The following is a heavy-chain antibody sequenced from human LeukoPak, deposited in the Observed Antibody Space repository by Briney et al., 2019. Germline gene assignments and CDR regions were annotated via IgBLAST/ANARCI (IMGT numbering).Heavy chain of an antibody. D-gene: IGHD2-15*01. CDR3: ARGYCSGGSCYYYMDV. CDR2: ISSSSSYI. J-gene: IGHJ6*03. CDR1: GFTFSSYS. V-gene: IGHV3-21*01. Sequence: GGSLRLSCAASGFTFSSYSMNWVRQAPGKGLEWVSSISSSSSYIYYADSVKGRFTISRDNAKNSPYLQMNSLRAEDTAVYYCARGYCSGGSCYYYMDVWGKGTTVTVSS.